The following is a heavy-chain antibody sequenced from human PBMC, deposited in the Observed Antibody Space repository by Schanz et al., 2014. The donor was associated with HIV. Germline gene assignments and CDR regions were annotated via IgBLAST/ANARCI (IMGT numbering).Heavy chain of an antibody. D-gene: IGHD5-12*01. CDR2: ISSDGSEE. Sequence: QVQLVESGGGVVQPGRSLRLSCAASGFTFSSFGMHWVRQAPGKGLEWVAVISSDGSEEYFADSVNGRFTISRDNSNNVLFLHMPTLRAEDTAVYYCARVPRWLQPHFDYWGQGILVTVSS. J-gene: IGHJ4*02. V-gene: IGHV3-30*03. CDR1: GFTFSSFG. CDR3: ARVPRWLQPHFDY.